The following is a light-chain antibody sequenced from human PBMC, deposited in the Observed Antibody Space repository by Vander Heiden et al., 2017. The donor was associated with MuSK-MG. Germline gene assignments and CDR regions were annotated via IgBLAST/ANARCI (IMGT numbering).Light chain of an antibody. Sequence: QSALTQPASVSGSPGQSITISCTGTSSDVGGHNFVSWYQHHPGKAPKLMIYDVDNRPSGVSNRFSGSKSGNTASLTLSGLQAEDEADYYCSSDARGTTLVLFGGGTKLTGL. CDR2: DVD. J-gene: IGLJ2*01. CDR1: SSDVGGHNF. V-gene: IGLV2-14*03. CDR3: SSDARGTTLVL.